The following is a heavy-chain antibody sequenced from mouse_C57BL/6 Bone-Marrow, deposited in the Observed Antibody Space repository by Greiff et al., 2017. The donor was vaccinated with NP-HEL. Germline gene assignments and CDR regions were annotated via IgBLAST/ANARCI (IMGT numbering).Heavy chain of an antibody. D-gene: IGHD1-1*01. CDR2: INPSNGGT. CDR1: GYTFTSYW. CDR3: ARRGTTVVAYYAMDY. V-gene: IGHV1-53*01. Sequence: VQLQQPGTELVKPGASVKLSCKASGYTFTSYWMHWVKQRPGQGLEWIGNINPSNGGTNYNEKFKSKATLTVDKSSSTAYMQLSSLTSEDSAVYYGARRGTTVVAYYAMDYWGQGTSVTVSS. J-gene: IGHJ4*01.